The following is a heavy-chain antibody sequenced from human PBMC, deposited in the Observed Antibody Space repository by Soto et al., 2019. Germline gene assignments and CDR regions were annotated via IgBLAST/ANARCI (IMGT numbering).Heavy chain of an antibody. CDR3: AKTKNPYYYYYFGMDV. Sequence: QVQLVESGGGVVQPGRSLRLSCAASGFTFSSYGMHWVRQAPGKGLEWVAVISYDGSNKYYADSVKGRFTISRDNSKNTLYPQINSLRADDTAVYYCAKTKNPYYYYYFGMDVWGQGTTVTVSS. J-gene: IGHJ6*02. CDR2: ISYDGSNK. V-gene: IGHV3-30*18. CDR1: GFTFSSYG.